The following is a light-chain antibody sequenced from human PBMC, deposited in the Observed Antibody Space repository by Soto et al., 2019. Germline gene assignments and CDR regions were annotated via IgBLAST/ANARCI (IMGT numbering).Light chain of an antibody. V-gene: IGLV2-23*01. CDR3: CSYAYV. CDR1: SSDVGSYNL. J-gene: IGLJ1*01. Sequence: QSVLTQPASMSGSPGQSITISCTGTSSDVGSYNLVSWYQQHPGKAPKLMIYEGSKRPSGVSNRFSGSKSGNTASLTISGLQAEDEADYYCCSYAYVFGTGTKVTVL. CDR2: EGS.